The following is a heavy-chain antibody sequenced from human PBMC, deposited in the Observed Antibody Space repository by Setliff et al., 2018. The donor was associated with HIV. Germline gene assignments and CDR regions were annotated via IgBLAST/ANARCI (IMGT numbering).Heavy chain of an antibody. CDR2: IYSSGST. CDR3: ARGLAYYSENTDYYYVSAGFDP. D-gene: IGHD3-22*01. CDR1: GGSISSYY. Sequence: PSETLSLTCLVSGGSISSYYWSWIRQSAGKGLEWIGRIYSSGSTKYNPSLTSRVTMSVNTAKNQFFLMLSSVTAADTAVYYCARGLAYYSENTDYYYVSAGFDPWGPGTLVTVSS. J-gene: IGHJ5*02. V-gene: IGHV4-4*07.